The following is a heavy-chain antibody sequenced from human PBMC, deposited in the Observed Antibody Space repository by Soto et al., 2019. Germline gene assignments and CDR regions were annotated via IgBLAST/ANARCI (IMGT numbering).Heavy chain of an antibody. CDR2: ISGNGDRK. J-gene: IGHJ4*02. CDR3: AQEEGGRIPRVDS. D-gene: IGHD2-15*01. Sequence: EVQLLESGGGLIQPGGSLRLSCAASGFTFSSHAMSWVRKAPGKGLEWVSAISGNGDRKHYADSVRGRFTISRDNSANTLYVQMSSLRAEDTAVYYSAQEEGGRIPRVDSWGQGTLVTVSS. V-gene: IGHV3-23*01. CDR1: GFTFSSHA.